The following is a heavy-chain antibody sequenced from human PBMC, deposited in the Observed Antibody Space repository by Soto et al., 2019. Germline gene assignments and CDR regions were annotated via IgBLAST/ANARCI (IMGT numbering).Heavy chain of an antibody. V-gene: IGHV1-46*01. Sequence: QVQLVQSGPEVKKPGASVQISCETSGYTFTNYYMNWVRQAPGQGLEWMGIINPGGGSTTYAQQFQGRVTMTRDTSTSTVYLELSSLRSEDTAVYYCARVGCSSSSCYAGGWFDPWGQGTLVTVSS. CDR1: GYTFTNYY. J-gene: IGHJ5*02. CDR3: ARVGCSSSSCYAGGWFDP. D-gene: IGHD2-2*01. CDR2: INPGGGST.